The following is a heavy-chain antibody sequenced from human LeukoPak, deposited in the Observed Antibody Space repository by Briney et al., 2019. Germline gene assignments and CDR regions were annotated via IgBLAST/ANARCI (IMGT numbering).Heavy chain of an antibody. CDR3: AKDKWIHFVDY. Sequence: EGSLRLSCAASGFTFSSYAMSWVRQAPGKGLGWVSAISGSGGSTYYADSVKGRFTIPRDNSKNTLYLQMNSLRAEDTAVYYCAKDKWIHFVDYWGQGTLVTVSS. CDR2: ISGSGGST. J-gene: IGHJ4*02. CDR1: GFTFSSYA. D-gene: IGHD5-18*01. V-gene: IGHV3-23*01.